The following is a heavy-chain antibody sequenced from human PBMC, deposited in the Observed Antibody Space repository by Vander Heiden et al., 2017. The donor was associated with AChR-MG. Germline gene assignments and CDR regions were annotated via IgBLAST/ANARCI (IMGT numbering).Heavy chain of an antibody. CDR1: GFPFSSYA. V-gene: IGHV3-30*18. D-gene: IGHD3-10*01. CDR3: AKESGGSGSYGMDV. J-gene: IGHJ6*02. Sequence: QVQLVESGGGVVQPGRSLRLSCTAPGFPFSSYAMHWVRQAPGKGLEWVAVISYAGSNKYYADSVKGRFTISRDNSKNTLYLQMNSLRAEDTAVYYCAKESGGSGSYGMDVWGQGTTVTVSS. CDR2: ISYAGSNK.